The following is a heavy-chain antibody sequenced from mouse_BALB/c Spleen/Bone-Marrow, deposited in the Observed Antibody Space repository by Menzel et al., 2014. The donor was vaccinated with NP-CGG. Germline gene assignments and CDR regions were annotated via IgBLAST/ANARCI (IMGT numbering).Heavy chain of an antibody. CDR3: ANYDYGWYFDV. Sequence: VQLQQSGAELVKPGASVKLSCTASGFNIEDTYMHWVKQRPEQGLEWIGRIDPANGNTKYDPKFQGKATITADTSSNTAYLQLSSLTSEDTAVYYCANYDYGWYFDVWGAGTTVTASS. J-gene: IGHJ1*01. CDR1: GFNIEDTY. D-gene: IGHD2-4*01. CDR2: IDPANGNT. V-gene: IGHV14-3*02.